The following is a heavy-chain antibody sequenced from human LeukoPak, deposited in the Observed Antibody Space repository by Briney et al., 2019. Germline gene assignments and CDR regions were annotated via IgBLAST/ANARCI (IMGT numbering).Heavy chain of an antibody. CDR3: ARELGTNYFDY. J-gene: IGHJ4*02. CDR2: IRSDGSDE. CDR1: GFIFSSFG. D-gene: IGHD7-27*01. V-gene: IGHV3-33*01. Sequence: PGGSLRLSCAASGFIFSSFGMHWVRQAPGRGLEWVAAIRSDGSDEYFADSVRGRFTISRDQSKSTMYLQMDTLRAEDTAVYYCARELGTNYFDYWGQGTLVTVSS.